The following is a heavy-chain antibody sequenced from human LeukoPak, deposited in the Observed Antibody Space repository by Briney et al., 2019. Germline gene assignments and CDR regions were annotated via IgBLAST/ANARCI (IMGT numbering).Heavy chain of an antibody. J-gene: IGHJ4*02. D-gene: IGHD2-2*01. CDR1: GGSISSGGYY. Sequence: SQTLSLTCTVSGGSISSGGYYWSWVRQPPGKGLEWIGYIYHSGSTYYNPSLKSRVTISVDRSKNQFSLKLSSVTAADTAVYYCASLTLGYCSSTSCYTFDYWAREPWSPSPQ. CDR2: IYHSGST. CDR3: ASLTLGYCSSTSCYTFDY. V-gene: IGHV4-30-2*01.